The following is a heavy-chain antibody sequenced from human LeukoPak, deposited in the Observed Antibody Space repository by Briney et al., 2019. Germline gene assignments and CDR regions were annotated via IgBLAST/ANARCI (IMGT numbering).Heavy chain of an antibody. V-gene: IGHV3-23*01. CDR3: AKVVGLDY. Sequence: GGSLRLSCAASGFTFSTYAMSWVRQASGKGLEWVAAIRDSGGGTYYADSVKGRFTISRDNSKNMLYLQMNSLRAEDTAVYYCAKVVGLDYWGQGTLVTVSS. J-gene: IGHJ4*02. CDR2: IRDSGGGT. CDR1: GFTFSTYA.